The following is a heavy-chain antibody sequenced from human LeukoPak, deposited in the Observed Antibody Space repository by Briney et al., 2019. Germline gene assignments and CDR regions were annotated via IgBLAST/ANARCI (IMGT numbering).Heavy chain of an antibody. D-gene: IGHD2-15*01. J-gene: IGHJ4*02. CDR1: GFTFSSYG. Sequence: GGSLRLSCAASGFTFSSYGMHWVRQAPGKGLEWVAVIWYDGSNKYYADSVKGRFTISRDNSKNTLYLQMNSLRAEDTAVYYCAKKSIYCRGGSRYPDYWGQGTLVTVPS. V-gene: IGHV3-33*06. CDR2: IWYDGSNK. CDR3: AKKSIYCRGGSRYPDY.